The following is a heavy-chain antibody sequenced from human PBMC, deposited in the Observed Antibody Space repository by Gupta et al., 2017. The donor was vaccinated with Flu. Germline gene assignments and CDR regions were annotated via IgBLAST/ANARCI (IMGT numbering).Heavy chain of an antibody. D-gene: IGHD2-15*01. CDR3: AKRGGSFTYYGLDV. Sequence: VQLLESGGGLVQRGGSLRLSCAASGFTFSKFNMKWVRQAPGRGLEWVAGISNSAAYTNYPDSVKGRFTISRDNSKSILYLEMHSLRDEDTAVYYCAKRGGSFTYYGLDVWGQGTTVTVSS. V-gene: IGHV3-23*01. CDR1: GFTFSKFN. J-gene: IGHJ6*02. CDR2: ISNSAAYT.